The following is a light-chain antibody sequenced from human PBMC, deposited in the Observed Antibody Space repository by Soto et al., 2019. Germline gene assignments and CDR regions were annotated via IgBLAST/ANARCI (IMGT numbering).Light chain of an antibody. Sequence: EIVMTQSPATLSVSPGERATLSCRASQTIYNNVAWYQHKPGQAPRLLISGASRSATGIPDRFSGAGSGTDFTLTISRLEPEDFALYYCQQYDSLPITFGQGTRLENK. CDR2: GAS. CDR3: QQYDSLPIT. J-gene: IGKJ5*01. CDR1: QTIYNN. V-gene: IGKV3-20*01.